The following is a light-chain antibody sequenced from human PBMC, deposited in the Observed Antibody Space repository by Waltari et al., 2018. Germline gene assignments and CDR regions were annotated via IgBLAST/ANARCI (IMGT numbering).Light chain of an antibody. V-gene: IGKV1-39*01. CDR1: QSISSY. J-gene: IGKJ3*01. CDR2: AAS. Sequence: DIQMTQYTSSLSASVGDRVTITCRESQSISSYLNWYQQKPGKAPKPLIYAASSLQSWVPSSFSGSGSGTDFTLTISSLQPEDFATYYCQQSYTTLLFTFGPGTKVDIK. CDR3: QQSYTTLLFT.